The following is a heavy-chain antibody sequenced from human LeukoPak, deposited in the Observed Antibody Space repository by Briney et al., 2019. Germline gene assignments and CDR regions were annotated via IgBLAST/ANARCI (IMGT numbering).Heavy chain of an antibody. CDR1: GFTFSSYA. Sequence: GGSLTLSCAASGFTFSSYAMSWVRQAPGKGLEWVSAISGRADITYHTDSVKGRFTISRDNSKNTLYLQMNSLRAEDTAVYYCAKDSIAVAFDYWGQGTLVTVSS. CDR2: ISGRADIT. CDR3: AKDSIAVAFDY. J-gene: IGHJ4*02. V-gene: IGHV3-23*01. D-gene: IGHD6-19*01.